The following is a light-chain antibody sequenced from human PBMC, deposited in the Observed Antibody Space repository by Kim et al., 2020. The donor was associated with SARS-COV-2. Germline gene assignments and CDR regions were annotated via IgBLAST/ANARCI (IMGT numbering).Light chain of an antibody. V-gene: IGLV3-19*01. CDR2: GKN. CDR1: SLRSYY. J-gene: IGLJ2*01. Sequence: SSELTQDPVVAVALGQTVGITCQGDSLRSYYASWYQQKPGQAPVLVIYGKNNRPSGIPDRFSGSSSGFTASLTITGAQAEDEADYYCNSRDTSGNHVVFGGGTQLTVL. CDR3: NSRDTSGNHVV.